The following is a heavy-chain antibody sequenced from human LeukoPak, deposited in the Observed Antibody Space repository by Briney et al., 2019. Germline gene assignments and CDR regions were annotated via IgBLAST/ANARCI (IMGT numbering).Heavy chain of an antibody. D-gene: IGHD3-3*01. Sequence: PSQTLSLTCTVSGGSISSVNYYWGWIRQPAGKGLEWIGRVYTSGSTDYNPSLKSRVTISIDTSKNQFSLKMRSVTAADTAMYYCTRDLRYYDFWNGYYSDAFDVWGQGTVVTVSS. CDR3: TRDLRYYDFWNGYYSDAFDV. J-gene: IGHJ3*01. CDR1: GGSISSVNYY. CDR2: VYTSGST. V-gene: IGHV4-61*02.